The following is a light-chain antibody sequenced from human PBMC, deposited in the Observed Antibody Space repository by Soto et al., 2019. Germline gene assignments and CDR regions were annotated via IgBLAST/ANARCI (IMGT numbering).Light chain of an antibody. Sequence: QSALTQPRSVSGSPGQSVTISCTGTSSDVGGYNYVSWYQQHPGKAPKLMIYDVSKRPSGVPDRFSGSKSGNTASLTISGLQAEDEADHYCCSYAGSYPVVFGGGTKLTVL. J-gene: IGLJ2*01. CDR1: SSDVGGYNY. CDR2: DVS. CDR3: CSYAGSYPVV. V-gene: IGLV2-11*01.